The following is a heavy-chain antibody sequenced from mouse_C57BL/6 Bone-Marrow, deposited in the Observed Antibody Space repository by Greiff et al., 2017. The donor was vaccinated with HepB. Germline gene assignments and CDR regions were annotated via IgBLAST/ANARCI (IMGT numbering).Heavy chain of an antibody. J-gene: IGHJ3*01. Sequence: VQLQQSGPELVKPGASVKISCKASGYSFTGYYMHWVKQSHGNILDWIGYIYPYNGFSSYNQKFKGKATLTVDKSSSTAYMELRSLTSEDSAVYYCASPYYYGSSYSAYWGQGTLVTVSA. V-gene: IGHV1-31*01. CDR2: IYPYNGFS. D-gene: IGHD1-1*01. CDR1: GYSFTGYY. CDR3: ASPYYYGSSYSAY.